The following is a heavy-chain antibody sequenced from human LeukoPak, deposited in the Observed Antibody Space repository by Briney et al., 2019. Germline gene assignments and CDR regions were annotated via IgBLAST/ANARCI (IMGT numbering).Heavy chain of an antibody. V-gene: IGHV3-66*01. J-gene: IGHJ3*02. D-gene: IGHD2-2*01. CDR2: LYNAGST. CDR3: ARGWGSSIYASAFDI. CDR1: GFTVSNKY. Sequence: GGSLRLSCVASGFTVSNKYMSWVRQAPGKGLEWVSVLYNAGSTYYADSVKGRFTISRDNSKNTLYLEMNSLRAEDTAVYYCARGWGSSIYASAFDIWGQGTMVTISS.